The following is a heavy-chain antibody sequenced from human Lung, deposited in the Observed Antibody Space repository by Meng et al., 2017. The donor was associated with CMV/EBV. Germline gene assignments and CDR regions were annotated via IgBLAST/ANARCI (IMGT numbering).Heavy chain of an antibody. Sequence: ASVKVSCKASGYNFTGYYIHWVRQAPGQGLEWMGWINPNSGGTNYAQKFQGRITMTGDTSITTAYMELSRLRSDDMAVYHCARVKRYCTGGTCSSTGYYGMDVWGQGTTVXVS. CDR2: INPNSGGT. CDR1: GYNFTGYY. D-gene: IGHD2-15*01. V-gene: IGHV1-2*02. CDR3: ARVKRYCTGGTCSSTGYYGMDV. J-gene: IGHJ6*02.